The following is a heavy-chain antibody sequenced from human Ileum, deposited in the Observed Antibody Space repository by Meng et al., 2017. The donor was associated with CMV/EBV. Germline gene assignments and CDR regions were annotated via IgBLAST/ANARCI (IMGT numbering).Heavy chain of an antibody. Sequence: GESLKISCAASGFTFSGSAIHWVRQASGKGLEWVGRIRSKTYNYATAYAASVQGRFTISRDDSKNTAFLQMNILKTEDTAVYYCTRLGPRDYYYGMDVWGQGTTVTVSS. J-gene: IGHJ6*02. V-gene: IGHV3-73*01. CDR1: GFTFSGSA. CDR2: IRSKTYNYAT. CDR3: TRLGPRDYYYGMDV. D-gene: IGHD1-26*01.